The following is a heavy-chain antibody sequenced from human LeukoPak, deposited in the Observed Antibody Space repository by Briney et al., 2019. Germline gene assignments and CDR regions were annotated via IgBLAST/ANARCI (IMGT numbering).Heavy chain of an antibody. V-gene: IGHV4-59*01. D-gene: IGHD3-22*01. CDR3: ARARLDSSGRFDY. Sequence: SETLSLTCTVSGGSISSYYWSWIRQPPGKGLEWIGYIYYSGSTNYNPSLKSRVTMSADTSKTQFSLRLSSVTAADTAVYYCARARLDSSGRFDYWGQGTLVTVSS. CDR1: GGSISSYY. J-gene: IGHJ4*02. CDR2: IYYSGST.